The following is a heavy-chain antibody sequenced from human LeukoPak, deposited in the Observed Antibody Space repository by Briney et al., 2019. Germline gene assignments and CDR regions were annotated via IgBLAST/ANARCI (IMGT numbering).Heavy chain of an antibody. Sequence: PSQTLSLTCTVSGGSVSTGSYYWSWIRQPAGKGLEWIGRIYTSGSTNYNPSLKSRVTISVDTSKNQFSLKLSSVTAADTAVYYCARYCSGGSCYRLGPQFDYWGQGTLVTVSS. CDR2: IYTSGST. CDR1: GGSVSTGSYY. V-gene: IGHV4-61*02. CDR3: ARYCSGGSCYRLGPQFDY. J-gene: IGHJ4*02. D-gene: IGHD2-15*01.